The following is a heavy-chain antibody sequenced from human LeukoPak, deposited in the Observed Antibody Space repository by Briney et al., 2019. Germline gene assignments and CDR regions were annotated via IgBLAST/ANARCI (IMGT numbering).Heavy chain of an antibody. V-gene: IGHV4-59*01. Sequence: SETLSLTCTVSGASISTYFWSWIRRPPGKGLEWIGYIQYSGNTNYNPSLKSRVTISADTSKNQFSLRLSSVTAADTAVHYCAREVSHSGYFEYWGQGALVTVSS. CDR3: AREVSHSGYFEY. CDR1: GASISTYF. J-gene: IGHJ4*02. CDR2: IQYSGNT. D-gene: IGHD1-26*01.